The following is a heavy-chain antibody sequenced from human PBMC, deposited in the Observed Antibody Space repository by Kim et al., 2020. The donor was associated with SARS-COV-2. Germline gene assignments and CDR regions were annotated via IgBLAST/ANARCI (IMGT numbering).Heavy chain of an antibody. J-gene: IGHJ6*03. CDR1: GGSLTSSGDH. CDR2: IYSTGN. Sequence: SETLSLTCTVSGGSLTSSGDHWGLGWLRQPPEKGLEWIGNIYSTGNFFNPSLKSRVTMSVDTSKMQFSLRLSSVTAADTAVYFCARIYSSYFYLDVWGKG. CDR3: ARIYSSYFYLDV. V-gene: IGHV4-39*01. D-gene: IGHD2-15*01.